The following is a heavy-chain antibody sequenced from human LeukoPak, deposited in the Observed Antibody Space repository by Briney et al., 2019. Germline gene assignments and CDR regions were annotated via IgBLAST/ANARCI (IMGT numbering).Heavy chain of an antibody. CDR3: AREGPLRGAFDI. J-gene: IGHJ3*02. V-gene: IGHV1-18*04. Sequence: ASVKVSCKASGYTFTSYYMHWVRQAPGQGLEWMGWISAYNGNTNYAQKLQGRVTMTTDTSTSTAYMELRSLRSDDTAVYYCAREGPLRGAFDIWGQGTMVTVSS. CDR2: ISAYNGNT. CDR1: GYTFTSYY.